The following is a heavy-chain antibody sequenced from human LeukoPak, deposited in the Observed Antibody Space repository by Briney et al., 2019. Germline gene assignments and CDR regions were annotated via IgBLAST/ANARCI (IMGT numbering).Heavy chain of an antibody. V-gene: IGHV3-23*01. Sequence: GGSLRLSCSASGFTFSSYAMSWVRQAPGKGLEWVSAISGSGGSTYYADSVKGRFTISRDNAKNSLYLQMNSLRAEDTAVYYCARLGDSSGYIYYYYYYGMDVWGQGTTVTVSS. J-gene: IGHJ6*02. CDR1: GFTFSSYA. CDR3: ARLGDSSGYIYYYYYYGMDV. D-gene: IGHD3-22*01. CDR2: ISGSGGST.